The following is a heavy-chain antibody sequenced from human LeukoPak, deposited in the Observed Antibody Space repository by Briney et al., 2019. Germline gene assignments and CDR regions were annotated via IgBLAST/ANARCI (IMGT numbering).Heavy chain of an antibody. CDR2: IYPGDSDT. CDR3: ERQATGNYYMDY. V-gene: IGHV5-51*01. J-gene: IGHJ4*01. CDR1: GYSFTNYW. Sequence: GESLKISCKGSGYSFTNYWIGWVRQMPGKGLEWMGIIYPGDSDTRYSPSFQGQVTISADKSISTAYLQWSSLKASDTAMYYRERQATGNYYMDYWGKGTLVTGSA. D-gene: IGHD1-1*01.